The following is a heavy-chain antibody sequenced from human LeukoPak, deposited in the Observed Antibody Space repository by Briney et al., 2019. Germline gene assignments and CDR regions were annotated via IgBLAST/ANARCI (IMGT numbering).Heavy chain of an antibody. D-gene: IGHD6-19*01. J-gene: IGHJ4*02. CDR2: ISSNGGST. Sequence: GGSLRLSCAASGFTFSSYAMHWVRQAPGKGLEYVTAISSNGGSTYYADSVKGRFTISRDNSKNTLYLQMSSLRAEDTAVYYCVKDQRIAVAGVFDYWGQGTLVTVSS. CDR3: VKDQRIAVAGVFDY. CDR1: GFTFSSYA. V-gene: IGHV3-64D*06.